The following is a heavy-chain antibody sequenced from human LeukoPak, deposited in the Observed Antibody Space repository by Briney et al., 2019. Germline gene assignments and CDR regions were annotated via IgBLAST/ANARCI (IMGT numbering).Heavy chain of an antibody. CDR1: GGSFSGYY. D-gene: IGHD4-17*01. V-gene: IGHV4-34*01. CDR2: INHSGST. Sequence: PSETLSLTCAVYGGSFSGYYWSWIRQPPGKGLEWTGEINHSGSTNYNPSLKSRVTISVDTSRNQFSLRLSSVTAADTAVYYCARDLVTVTKGFDIWGQGTMVSVSS. J-gene: IGHJ3*02. CDR3: ARDLVTVTKGFDI.